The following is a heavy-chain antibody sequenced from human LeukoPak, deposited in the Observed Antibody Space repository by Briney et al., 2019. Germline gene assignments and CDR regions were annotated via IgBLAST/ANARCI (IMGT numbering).Heavy chain of an antibody. Sequence: GGSLRLSRAASRFTFSSYDIHWVRQAPGKGLEWVAVTSYDGTNKYYADSVKGRFTISRDNSKNTLYLQMNSLRAEDTAVYYCAKDKAGSSWYTAVDIWGQGTMVSVSS. J-gene: IGHJ3*02. V-gene: IGHV3-30*18. CDR1: RFTFSSYD. CDR3: AKDKAGSSWYTAVDI. D-gene: IGHD6-13*01. CDR2: TSYDGTNK.